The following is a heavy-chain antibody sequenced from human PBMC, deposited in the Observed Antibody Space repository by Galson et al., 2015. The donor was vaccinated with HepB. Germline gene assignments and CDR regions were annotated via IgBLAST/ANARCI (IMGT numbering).Heavy chain of an antibody. J-gene: IGHJ4*02. CDR3: VFLRGYYLKPLDY. CDR2: ISPSSTTI. CDR1: TFIYSTYS. V-gene: IGHV3-48*04. Sequence: LRLPCAASTFIYSTYSMNWASQAPGKGLEWVSYISPSSTTIYYEDSVKGRFTISRDNAKNSLYLQMNSLRAEDTAVYYFVFLRGYYLKPLDYWGQGTLVTVSS. D-gene: IGHD3-3*01.